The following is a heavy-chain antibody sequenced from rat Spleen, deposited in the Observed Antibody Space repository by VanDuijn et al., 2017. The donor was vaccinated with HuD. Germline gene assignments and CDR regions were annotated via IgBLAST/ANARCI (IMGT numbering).Heavy chain of an antibody. CDR1: GFTFSDYA. CDR3: ARQSLFITTTGDYFDY. D-gene: IGHD1-10*01. J-gene: IGHJ2*01. V-gene: IGHV5-17*01. CDR2: IIYDGSAT. Sequence: EVQLVESGGGLVQPGRSLTLSCAASGFTFSDYAMAWVRQAPKKGLEWVATIIYDGSATYYRDSVKGRFTISRDNAKSTLYLQMDSLRSEDTATYYCARQSLFITTTGDYFDYWGQGVMVTVSS.